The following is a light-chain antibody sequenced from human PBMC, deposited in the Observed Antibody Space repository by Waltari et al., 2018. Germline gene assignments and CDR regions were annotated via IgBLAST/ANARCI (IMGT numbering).Light chain of an antibody. CDR1: KSVLYSSNNKNY. CDR2: WAS. Sequence: DIVMTHSQAPLLWSWAERAPTNSKPGKSVLYSSNNKNYLAWYQQKPGQPPKLLIYWASNRESGVPDRISGSGSGTDFTLTISSLQAEDVAVYYCQQYYSTPWTFGQGTKVEIK. V-gene: IGKV4-1*01. J-gene: IGKJ1*01. CDR3: QQYYSTPWT.